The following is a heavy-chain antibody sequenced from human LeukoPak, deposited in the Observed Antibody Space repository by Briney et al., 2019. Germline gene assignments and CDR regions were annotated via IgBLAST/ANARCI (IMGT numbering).Heavy chain of an antibody. CDR3: ARADGSSSSYAPLGF. V-gene: IGHV3-30-3*01. CDR1: GFTFSSYA. CDR2: ISYDGSNK. J-gene: IGHJ4*02. Sequence: GGSLRLSCAASGFTFSSYAMHWVRQAPGKGLEWVAVISYDGSNKYYADSVKGRFTISRDNAKNSLYLQMNSLRAEDTAVYYCARADGSSSSYAPLGFWGLGTLVAVSS. D-gene: IGHD6-6*01.